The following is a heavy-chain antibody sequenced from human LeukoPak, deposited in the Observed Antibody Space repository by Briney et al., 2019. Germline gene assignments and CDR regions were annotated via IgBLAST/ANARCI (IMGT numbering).Heavy chain of an antibody. D-gene: IGHD2-2*01. CDR1: GFTFSSYS. Sequence: GGSLRLSCAASGFTFSSYSMNWVRQAPGEGGEWVSYFSSSRSAIYYAHSVKGRFTISRDSAKISLYLHVKSLSGGDTAVYSCAGYCSTTSCYGVDYWGQGTLVTVSS. J-gene: IGHJ4*02. CDR3: AGYCSTTSCYGVDY. V-gene: IGHV3-48*01. CDR2: FSSSRSAI.